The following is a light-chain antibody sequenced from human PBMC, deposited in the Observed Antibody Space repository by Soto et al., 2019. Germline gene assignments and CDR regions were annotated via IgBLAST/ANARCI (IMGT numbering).Light chain of an antibody. V-gene: IGKV3D-15*01. CDR2: GAS. Sequence: EIVMTQSPATLSVSPGEGATLSCRASQSVSNNYLAWYQQKPGQAPRLLIYGASNRATGIPDRFSGSGSGTEFTLTISSLQSEDSAVYYCQQYHSWPAFGQGTKVDIK. CDR3: QQYHSWPA. J-gene: IGKJ1*01. CDR1: QSVSNN.